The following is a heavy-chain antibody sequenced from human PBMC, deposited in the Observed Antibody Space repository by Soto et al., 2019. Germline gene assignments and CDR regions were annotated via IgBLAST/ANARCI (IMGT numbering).Heavy chain of an antibody. J-gene: IGHJ4*02. CDR3: ARTGVLRFLEWPRSLKF. CDR2: IYHSGST. V-gene: IGHV4-4*02. Sequence: PSETLSLTCAVSGGSISSSNWWSWVRQPPGKGLEWIGEIYHSGSTNYNPSLKSRVTISVDKSKNQFSLKLGSVTAADTAVYYCARTGVLRFLEWPRSLKFWGQGTLVTVSS. CDR1: GGSISSSNW. D-gene: IGHD3-3*01.